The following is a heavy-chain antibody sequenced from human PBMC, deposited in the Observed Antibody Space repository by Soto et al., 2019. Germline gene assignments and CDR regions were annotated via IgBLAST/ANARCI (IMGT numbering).Heavy chain of an antibody. CDR1: GFTFSSYG. Sequence: HPGGSLRLSCAASGFTFSSYGMHWVRQAPGKGLEWVAVIWYDGSNKYYADSVKGRFTISRDNSKNTLYLQMNSLRAEDTAVYYCASWSSQAGSYQAPHDAFDIWGQGTMVTVSS. V-gene: IGHV3-33*01. J-gene: IGHJ3*02. CDR3: ASWSSQAGSYQAPHDAFDI. CDR2: IWYDGSNK. D-gene: IGHD1-26*01.